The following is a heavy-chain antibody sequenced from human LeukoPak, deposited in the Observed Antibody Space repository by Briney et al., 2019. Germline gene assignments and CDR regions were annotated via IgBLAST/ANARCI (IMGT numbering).Heavy chain of an antibody. CDR1: GGSISSYY. J-gene: IGHJ3*02. Sequence: PSETLSLTCTVSGGSISSYYWSWIRQPPGKGLEWIGYIYYSGSTNYNPSLKSRVTISVDTSKNQFSLKLSSVTAADTAVYYCARHYIAVAGTGAFDIWGQGTMVTVSS. D-gene: IGHD6-19*01. CDR3: ARHYIAVAGTGAFDI. CDR2: IYYSGST. V-gene: IGHV4-59*08.